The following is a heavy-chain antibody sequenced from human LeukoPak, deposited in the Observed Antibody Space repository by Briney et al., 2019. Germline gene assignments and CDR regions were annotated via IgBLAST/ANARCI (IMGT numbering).Heavy chain of an antibody. D-gene: IGHD6-6*01. CDR2: IKQDGSEK. V-gene: IGHV3-7*01. J-gene: IGHJ6*03. Sequence: GGSLRLSCAASGFTFSSYWMSWVRQAPGKGLEWVANIKQDGSEKYYVDSVKGRFTISRDNAKNSLYLQMNSLRAEDAAVYYCARTVARQLVLRYYYYYMDVWGKGTTVTVSS. CDR1: GFTFSSYW. CDR3: ARTVARQLVLRYYYYYMDV.